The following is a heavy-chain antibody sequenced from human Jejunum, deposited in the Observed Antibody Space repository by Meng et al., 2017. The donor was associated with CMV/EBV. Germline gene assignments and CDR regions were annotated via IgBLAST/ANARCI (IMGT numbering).Heavy chain of an antibody. Sequence: AASGFTFSSYWMHWIRQAPGKGLVWVSRISTDGSSTSYADSVKGRFTISRDNAKNTLYLQMNSLRAEDTAVYYCAREASGDCYDYWGQGTLVTVSS. CDR2: ISTDGSST. CDR3: AREASGDCYDY. D-gene: IGHD2-21*01. CDR1: GFTFSSYW. J-gene: IGHJ4*02. V-gene: IGHV3-74*01.